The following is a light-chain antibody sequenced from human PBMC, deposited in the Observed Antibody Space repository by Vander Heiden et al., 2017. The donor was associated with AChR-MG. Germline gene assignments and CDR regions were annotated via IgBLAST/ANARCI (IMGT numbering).Light chain of an antibody. Sequence: QPALTQPASVSGSPGQSITISCTGTTSDVGAYDYVSWYQHHPGEAPKLMIFAVTKPPSGISDRFSGSKSGNTASLTISGLQAEDEADYYCSSFSTGSTDVVFGGGTKVTVL. J-gene: IGLJ2*01. V-gene: IGLV2-14*01. CDR2: AVT. CDR1: TSDVGAYDY. CDR3: SSFSTGSTDVV.